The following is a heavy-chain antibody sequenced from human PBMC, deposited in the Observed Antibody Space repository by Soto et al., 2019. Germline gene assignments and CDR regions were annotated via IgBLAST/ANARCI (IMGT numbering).Heavy chain of an antibody. D-gene: IGHD2-15*01. V-gene: IGHV3-23*01. CDR1: GFTFSSYA. J-gene: IGHJ4*02. CDR2: ISDSGGST. CDR3: ANGCGGTCYSRIHY. Sequence: EVQLLESGGGLVQPGGSLRLSCAASGFTFSSYAMSWVRQAPGKGLEWVSGISDSGGSTYYADSVKGRFTISRDNPKNTLYLQMTSLRAEDTAVYYCANGCGGTCYSRIHYWGQGTLVTVSS.